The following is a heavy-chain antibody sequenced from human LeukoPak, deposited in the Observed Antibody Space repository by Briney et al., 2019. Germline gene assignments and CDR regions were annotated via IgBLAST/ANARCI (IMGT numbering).Heavy chain of an antibody. J-gene: IGHJ4*02. CDR1: GFTFNSYR. D-gene: IGHD1-14*01. Sequence: PGGSLRLSCAASGFTFNSYRMNWVRQAPGKGLEWISYISTSSSGIYYADSVKGRFTISRDNAKNSLYLQMCSLRAEDTAVYYCARARIDYWGQGTLVTVSS. CDR2: ISTSSSGI. CDR3: ARARIDY. V-gene: IGHV3-48*01.